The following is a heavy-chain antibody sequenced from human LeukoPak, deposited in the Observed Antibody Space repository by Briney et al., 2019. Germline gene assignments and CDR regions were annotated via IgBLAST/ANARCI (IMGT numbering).Heavy chain of an antibody. D-gene: IGHD3-10*01. V-gene: IGHV1-24*01. Sequence: ASVKVSCKVSGYTLTELSMHWVRQAPGKGLEWMGGFDPEDGETIYPQKFQGRVTMTEDTSTDTAYMELSSLRSEDTAVYYCATDPHYYGSGSYYNSPMDVWGQGTTVTVSS. CDR2: FDPEDGET. CDR3: ATDPHYYGSGSYYNSPMDV. J-gene: IGHJ6*02. CDR1: GYTLTELS.